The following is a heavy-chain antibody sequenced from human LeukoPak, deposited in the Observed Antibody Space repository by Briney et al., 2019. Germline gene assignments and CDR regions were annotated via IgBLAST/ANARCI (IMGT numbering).Heavy chain of an antibody. J-gene: IGHJ4*02. Sequence: SSETLSLTCTVSGGSISSSSSYWGWIRQPPRKGLEWIGSIYYSGSTYYNPSLKSRVTISVDTSKNQFSLKLSSVTAADTAVYYCARRLAGTEDYWGQGTLVTVSS. CDR2: IYYSGST. CDR3: ARRLAGTEDY. V-gene: IGHV4-39*01. CDR1: GGSISSSSSY. D-gene: IGHD6-13*01.